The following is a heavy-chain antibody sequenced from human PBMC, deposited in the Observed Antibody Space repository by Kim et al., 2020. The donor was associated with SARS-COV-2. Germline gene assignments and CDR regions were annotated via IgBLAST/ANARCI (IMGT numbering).Heavy chain of an antibody. CDR1: GGSISSYY. Sequence: SETLSLTCTVSGGSISSYYWSWIRQPPGKGLEWIGYIYYSGSTNYNPTRKSRVTISVDTSKNQFSLKLSSVTAADTAVYYFARVSAGASLDYWGQGTLVTVSS. V-gene: IGHV4-59*13. CDR2: IYYSGST. J-gene: IGHJ4*02. D-gene: IGHD2-8*02. CDR3: ARVSAGASLDY.